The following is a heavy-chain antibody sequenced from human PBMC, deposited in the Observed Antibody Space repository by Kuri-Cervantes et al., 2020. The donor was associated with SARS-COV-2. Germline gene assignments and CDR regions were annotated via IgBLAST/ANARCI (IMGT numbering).Heavy chain of an antibody. Sequence: ASVKVSCKASGYTFTGYYMHWVRQAPGQGLEWMGWINPNSGGTNYAQKFQGRVTMTRDTPISTAYMELSRLRSDDTAVYYCARVFGYYDSSGYYDFDYWGQGTLVTVSS. CDR1: GYTFTGYY. J-gene: IGHJ4*02. D-gene: IGHD3-22*01. CDR3: ARVFGYYDSSGYYDFDY. CDR2: INPNSGGT. V-gene: IGHV1-2*02.